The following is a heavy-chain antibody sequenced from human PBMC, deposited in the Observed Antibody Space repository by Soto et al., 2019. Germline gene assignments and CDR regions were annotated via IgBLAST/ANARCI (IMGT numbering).Heavy chain of an antibody. CDR1: GFTFSDYW. D-gene: IGHD2-2*01. CDR2: IKKDESEQ. V-gene: IGHV3-7*03. CDR3: AAYCSSITCTPFHGYA. J-gene: IGHJ5*02. Sequence: DVQMVESGGGLVQPGGSLRLSCTASGFTFSDYWMSWVRHFPGRGLVWVANIKKDESEQYYVDSVKGRFTISRDNAKNSLYLQMDNVRAEDTAVYYCAAYCSSITCTPFHGYAWGQGTLVNASS.